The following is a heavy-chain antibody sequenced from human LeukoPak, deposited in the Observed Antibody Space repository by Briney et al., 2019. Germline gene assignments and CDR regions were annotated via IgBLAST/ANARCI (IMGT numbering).Heavy chain of an antibody. J-gene: IGHJ3*01. V-gene: IGHV3-23*01. D-gene: IGHD3-22*01. Sequence: GGSLRLACAASGFTFSSYAMTWVRQAPGKGLEWVSVIGASGADTYYSDSVKGRFTVSRDNSQNTLFLHMSSLRAEDTAVYFCARRPRDTSGYYLGAFHDWGQGTTVTVSS. CDR2: IGASGADT. CDR1: GFTFSSYA. CDR3: ARRPRDTSGYYLGAFHD.